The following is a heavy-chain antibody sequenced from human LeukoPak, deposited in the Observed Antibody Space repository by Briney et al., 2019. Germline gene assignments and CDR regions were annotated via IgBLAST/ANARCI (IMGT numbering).Heavy chain of an antibody. D-gene: IGHD5-12*01. V-gene: IGHV3-21*01. CDR3: ARHIGCGYDCFRSGSSDY. CDR1: GFTFSSYS. Sequence: GGSLRLSCAASGFTFSSYSMNWVRQAPGKGLEWVSSISSSSTYISYADSLKGQFTISRDNAKNSLYLEMSSLRGEDTGVYYCARHIGCGYDCFRSGSSDYWGQGTLVTVSS. CDR2: ISSSSTYI. J-gene: IGHJ4*02.